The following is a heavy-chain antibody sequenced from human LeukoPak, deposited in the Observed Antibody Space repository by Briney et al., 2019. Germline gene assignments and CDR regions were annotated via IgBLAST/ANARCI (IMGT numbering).Heavy chain of an antibody. V-gene: IGHV3-21*01. D-gene: IGHD6-19*01. CDR3: ASGGIAVAGTYY. CDR1: GFTFSSYR. Sequence: SGGSLRLSCAASGFTFSSYRMTWVRQAPGKGLEWVSSISSSSSYIYYADSVKGRFTISRDNAKNSLYLQMNSLRAEDTAVYYCASGGIAVAGTYYWGQGTLVTVSS. CDR2: ISSSSSYI. J-gene: IGHJ4*02.